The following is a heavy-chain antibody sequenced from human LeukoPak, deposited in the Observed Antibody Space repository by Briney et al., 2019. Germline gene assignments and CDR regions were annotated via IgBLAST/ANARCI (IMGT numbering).Heavy chain of an antibody. J-gene: IGHJ6*03. CDR2: IYYSGST. Sequence: PSQTLSLTCTVSGGSISSGDYYWRWIRQPPGKGLEWIGYIYYSGSTYYNPSLKSRVTISVDTSKNQFSLKLSSMTAADTAVYYCARYSVVVVPAAITSNYYYYYYMDVWGKGTTVTVSS. D-gene: IGHD2-2*02. CDR3: ARYSVVVVPAAITSNYYYYYYMDV. CDR1: GGSISSGDYY. V-gene: IGHV4-30-4*08.